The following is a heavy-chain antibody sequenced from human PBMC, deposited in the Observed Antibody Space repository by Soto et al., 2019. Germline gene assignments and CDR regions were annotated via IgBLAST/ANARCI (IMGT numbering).Heavy chain of an antibody. CDR3: ATDVLRFLESSYYYYGMDV. J-gene: IGHJ6*02. V-gene: IGHV3-48*02. D-gene: IGHD3-3*01. Sequence: EVQLVESGGGLVPPGGSLRLSCAASGFTFSSYSMNWVRQAPGKGLEWVSYISSSSSTIYYADSVKGRFTISRDNAKNSLYLQMNSLRDEDTAVYYCATDVLRFLESSYYYYGMDVWGQGTTVTVSS. CDR1: GFTFSSYS. CDR2: ISSSSSTI.